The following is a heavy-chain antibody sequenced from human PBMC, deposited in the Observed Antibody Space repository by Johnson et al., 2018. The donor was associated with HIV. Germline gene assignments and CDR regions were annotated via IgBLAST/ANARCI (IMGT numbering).Heavy chain of an antibody. Sequence: VQLVESGGGLIQPGGSLRLSCAASGLSVSYGYMTWVRQAPGKGLEWVSVIYSGGNTYYTDSVKGRFTISRDNSDNTMYLQMNSLRDEDTAVYFCAKTHTYGGAFDIWGQGTMVTVSS. CDR3: AKTHTYGGAFDI. CDR1: GLSVSYGY. D-gene: IGHD5-18*01. J-gene: IGHJ3*02. V-gene: IGHV3-53*01. CDR2: IYSGGNT.